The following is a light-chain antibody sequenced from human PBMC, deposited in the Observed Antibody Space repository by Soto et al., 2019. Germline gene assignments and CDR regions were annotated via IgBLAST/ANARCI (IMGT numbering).Light chain of an antibody. V-gene: IGKV3-20*01. Sequence: EIVLTQSPGTLSLSPGERATLSCRASQSVTSSHLAWYQQKPGQAPRLLIYDASSRATGIPDRFSGSGSGTDFTLTITRLESQDFAVYYCQQYGSSPLTFGGGTKVEIK. J-gene: IGKJ4*01. CDR2: DAS. CDR3: QQYGSSPLT. CDR1: QSVTSSH.